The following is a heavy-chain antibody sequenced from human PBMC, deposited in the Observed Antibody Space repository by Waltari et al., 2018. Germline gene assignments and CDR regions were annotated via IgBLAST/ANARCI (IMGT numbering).Heavy chain of an antibody. D-gene: IGHD2-2*03. J-gene: IGHJ5*02. CDR3: ARGGYCSSTSCHNWFDP. CDR1: GGTFSSYT. CDR2: IIPILGIA. V-gene: IGHV1-69*02. Sequence: QVQLVQSGAEVKKPGSSVKVSCKASGGTFSSYTISWVRQAPGQGLEWMGMIIPILGIANYAQKFQGRVTITADKSTSTAYMELSSLRSEDTAVYYCARGGYCSSTSCHNWFDPWGQGTLVTVSS.